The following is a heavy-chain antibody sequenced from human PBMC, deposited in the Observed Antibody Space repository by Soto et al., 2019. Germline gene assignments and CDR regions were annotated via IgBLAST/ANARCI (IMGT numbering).Heavy chain of an antibody. CDR3: VSQRTSVLTQAYFDY. Sequence: SETLSLTCTVSGASMSSFFWSWIRQRPGKGLEWIGYIYYSGSTNYNPSLRSRVTISVDTSKNQFSLNLNSVTASDTAVYYCVSQRTSVLTQAYFDYWGPGALVTVSS. CDR1: GASMSSFF. J-gene: IGHJ4*02. CDR2: IYYSGST. D-gene: IGHD2-8*01. V-gene: IGHV4-59*08.